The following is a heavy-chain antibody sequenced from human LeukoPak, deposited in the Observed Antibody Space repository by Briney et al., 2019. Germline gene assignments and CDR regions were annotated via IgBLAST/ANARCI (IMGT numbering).Heavy chain of an antibody. D-gene: IGHD3-22*01. Sequence: GGSLRLSCAASGFTFSSYWMSWVRQAPGKGLEWVSVIYSGGSTYYTDSVKGRFTISRDNSKNTLYLQMNGLRVEDTAVYYCARAEAGYYYNWGQGTLVTVSS. V-gene: IGHV3-66*01. CDR1: GFTFSSYW. CDR2: IYSGGST. J-gene: IGHJ4*02. CDR3: ARAEAGYYYN.